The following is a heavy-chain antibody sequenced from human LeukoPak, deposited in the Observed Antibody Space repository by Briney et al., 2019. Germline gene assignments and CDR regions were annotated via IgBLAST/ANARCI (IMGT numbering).Heavy chain of an antibody. CDR3: ARDRVAAAGSLDY. CDR2: INPSGGST. CDR1: GGTFSSYA. Sequence: ASVKVSCKASGGTFSSYAISWVRQAPGQGLEWMGIINPSGGSTSYAQKFQGRVTMTRDTSTSTVYMELSSLGSEDTAVYYCARDRVAAAGSLDYWGQGTLVTVSS. D-gene: IGHD6-13*01. V-gene: IGHV1-46*01. J-gene: IGHJ4*02.